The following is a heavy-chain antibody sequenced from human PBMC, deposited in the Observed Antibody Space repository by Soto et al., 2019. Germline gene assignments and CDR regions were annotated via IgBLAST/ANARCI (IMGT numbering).Heavy chain of an antibody. J-gene: IGHJ4*02. CDR2: ISSSSSTI. D-gene: IGHD3-22*01. CDR3: ARDLQYYYDSSGYYDY. Sequence: EVQLVESGGGLVQAGGSLRLSCAASGFTFSSYSMNWVRQAPGKGLEWVSYISSSSSTIYYADSVKGRFTISRDNAKNSLYLQMNSLRAEDTAVYYCARDLQYYYDSSGYYDYWGQGTLVTVSS. CDR1: GFTFSSYS. V-gene: IGHV3-48*01.